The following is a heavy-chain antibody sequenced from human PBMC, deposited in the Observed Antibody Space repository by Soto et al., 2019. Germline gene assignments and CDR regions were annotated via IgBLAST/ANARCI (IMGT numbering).Heavy chain of an antibody. CDR1: GFTFSSYW. CDR2: INNDGSIT. V-gene: IGHV3-74*01. J-gene: IGHJ4*02. D-gene: IGHD3-22*01. CDR3: AREHRYDGSGYSFEGFDY. Sequence: GGSLRLSCTASGFTFSSYWMHWVRQAPGKGLVWVSRINNDGSITTYADSVKGRFTISRDNAKNTVYLQMNNLRVEDTAVYYCAREHRYDGSGYSFEGFDYRGQGTLLTVSS.